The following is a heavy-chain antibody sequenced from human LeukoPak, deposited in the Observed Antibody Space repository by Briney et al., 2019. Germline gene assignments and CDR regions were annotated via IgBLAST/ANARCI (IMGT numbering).Heavy chain of an antibody. V-gene: IGHV4-39*01. CDR2: INYRGST. CDR1: GGSISRSSYY. CDR3: RCLAMVTSWRRVAFDV. D-gene: IGHD5-18*01. J-gene: IGHJ3*01. Sequence: PSETLSLTCTVSGGSISRSSYYWGWIRQPPGKGLEWIGIINYRGSTYYNPSLKSRVTISVDTSKNQVSLQRSSVTAADTAVYFCRCLAMVTSWRRVAFDVWGQGTMVTVSS.